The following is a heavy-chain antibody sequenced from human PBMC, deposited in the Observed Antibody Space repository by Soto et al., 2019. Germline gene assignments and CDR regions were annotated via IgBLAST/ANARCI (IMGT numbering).Heavy chain of an antibody. Sequence: SGTLSLTCTVSGGSISSGDYYWSWIRQPPGKGLEWIGYIYYSGSTYYNPSLKSRVTISVDTSKNQFSLKLSSVTAADTAVYYCASPKIAFYNWFDPWGQGTLVTVSS. J-gene: IGHJ5*02. CDR3: ASPKIAFYNWFDP. D-gene: IGHD3-3*02. CDR1: GGSISSGDYY. CDR2: IYYSGST. V-gene: IGHV4-30-4*01.